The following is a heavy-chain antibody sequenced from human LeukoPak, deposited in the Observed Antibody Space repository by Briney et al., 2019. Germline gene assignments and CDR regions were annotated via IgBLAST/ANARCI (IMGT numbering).Heavy chain of an antibody. D-gene: IGHD3-10*01. J-gene: IGHJ3*02. CDR2: ISGYDGDT. V-gene: IGHV1-18*01. CDR3: ARDLYYASGTYRVDVFDI. CDR1: GYTFTSYG. Sequence: GASVKVSCKASGYTFTSYGLSWVRQAPGHGLEWMGWISGYDGDTNFARKFQGRVTMTTDTSTSTAYMELTSLTSDDTAVYYCARDLYYASGTYRVDVFDIWGQGTMVTVSS.